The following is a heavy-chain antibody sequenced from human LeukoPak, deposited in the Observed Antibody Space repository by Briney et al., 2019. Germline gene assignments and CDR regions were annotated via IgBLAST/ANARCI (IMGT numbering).Heavy chain of an antibody. CDR1: GGYFSGYY. D-gene: IGHD1-26*01. J-gene: IGHJ3*02. V-gene: IGHV4-34*01. CDR2: INHSGST. Sequence: SETLPLTCAVYGGYFSGYYWSWIRQPPGKGLEWIGEINHSGSTNYNPSLKSRVTISVDTSKNQFSLKLSSVTAADTAVYYCARRKELRGTHDAFDIWGQGTMVTVSS. CDR3: ARRKELRGTHDAFDI.